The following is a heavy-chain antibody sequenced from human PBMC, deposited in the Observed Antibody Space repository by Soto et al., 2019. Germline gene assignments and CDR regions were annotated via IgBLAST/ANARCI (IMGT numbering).Heavy chain of an antibody. V-gene: IGHV3-11*01. D-gene: IGHD2-8*02. CDR2: IGDSGSTI. J-gene: IGHJ4*02. CDR1: GFTFSDYY. Sequence: LRLSCAASGFTFSDYYMSWIRQAPGKGLEWISYIGDSGSTIYYADSVKGRFTISRDNARNSLYLHMNSLRAEDTAVYYCARGDYHLGTGGGYYFFDSWGQGTPVTVSS. CDR3: ARGDYHLGTGGGYYFFDS.